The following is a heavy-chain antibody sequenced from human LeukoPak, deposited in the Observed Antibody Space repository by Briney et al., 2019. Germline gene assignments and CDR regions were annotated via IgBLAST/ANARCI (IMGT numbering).Heavy chain of an antibody. CDR3: ARGVIQLWLPYFDY. D-gene: IGHD5-18*01. J-gene: IGHJ4*02. V-gene: IGHV4-31*03. CDR2: IYYSGST. Sequence: SETLSLTCTVSGGSISSGGYYWSWIRQHPGKGLEWIGYIYYSGSTYYNPSLKSRVTISVDRSKNQFSLKLSSVTAADTAVYYCARGVIQLWLPYFDYWGQGTLVTVSS. CDR1: GGSISSGGYY.